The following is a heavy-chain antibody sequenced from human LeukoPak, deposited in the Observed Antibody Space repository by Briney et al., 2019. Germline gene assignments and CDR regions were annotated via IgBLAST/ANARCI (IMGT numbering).Heavy chain of an antibody. CDR2: ISGSGGST. D-gene: IGHD6-13*01. CDR1: GFTFSSYA. V-gene: IGHV3-23*01. Sequence: PGGSLRLSCAASGFTFSSYAMSWVRQAPGKGLEWVSAISGSGGSTYYADSVKGRFTISRDNSKNTLYLQMNSLRAEDTAVYYCTKESLRQQLVRRNFDYWGQGTLVTVSS. CDR3: TKESLRQQLVRRNFDY. J-gene: IGHJ4*02.